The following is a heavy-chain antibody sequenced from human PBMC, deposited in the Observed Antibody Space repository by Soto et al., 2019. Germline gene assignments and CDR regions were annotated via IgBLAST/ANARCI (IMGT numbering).Heavy chain of an antibody. CDR3: ARDIFTNYYYYGMDV. CDR1: GFTFSSYN. Sequence: QVQLVESGGGVVQPGRSLRLSCAASGFTFSSYNMQWVRQAPGKGLEWVAVISFDGTNKYYADSVKGRFTSSRDNSKNTLYLQMTSLRAEDTAVYYCARDIFTNYYYYGMDVWGQGTTVTVSS. V-gene: IGHV3-30-3*01. J-gene: IGHJ6*02. CDR2: ISFDGTNK. D-gene: IGHD2-2*01.